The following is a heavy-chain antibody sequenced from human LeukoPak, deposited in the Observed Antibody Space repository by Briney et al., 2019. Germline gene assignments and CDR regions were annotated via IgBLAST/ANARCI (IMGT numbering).Heavy chain of an antibody. CDR2: INWSGGST. V-gene: IGHV3-20*04. J-gene: IGHJ4*02. D-gene: IGHD2-2*01. CDR3: ARGDRSNFDY. CDR1: GFTFDDYG. Sequence: PGGSLRLSCAASGFTFDDYGMSWVRQAPGKGLEWVSGINWSGGSTGYADPVKGRFTISRDNAKNSLYLQVNSLRAEDTALYYCARGDRSNFDYWGQGTLVTVSS.